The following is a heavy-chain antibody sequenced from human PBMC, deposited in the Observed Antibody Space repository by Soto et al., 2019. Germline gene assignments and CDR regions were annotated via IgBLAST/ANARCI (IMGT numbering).Heavy chain of an antibody. V-gene: IGHV3-7*04. CDR3: ARGGWAH. J-gene: IGHJ3*01. D-gene: IGHD3-16*01. CDR1: GFSFSRYW. Sequence: EVQLVESGGGLVQSGGSLRLSCVASGFSFSRYWMNWVRQVPGKGLEWVANIKEDGSEKYYVDSVKGRFTISRDNAKNSLYLQMDSLRAEDTAVYYCARGGWAHWGQGTMVTVSS. CDR2: IKEDGSEK.